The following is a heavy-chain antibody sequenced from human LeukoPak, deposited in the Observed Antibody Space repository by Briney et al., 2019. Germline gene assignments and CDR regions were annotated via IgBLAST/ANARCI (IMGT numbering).Heavy chain of an antibody. CDR1: GGSFSGYY. CDR3: ARAEIKLYNQRRYYFDY. CDR2: INHSGST. V-gene: IGHV4-34*01. D-gene: IGHD3-16*02. J-gene: IGHJ4*02. Sequence: PSETLSLTCAVYGGSFSGYYWSWIRQPPGKGLEWIGQINHSGSTNYNPSLKSRVTISVDTSKNQFSLKLSFVTAADTAVYYCARAEIKLYNQRRYYFDYWGQGTLVSVS.